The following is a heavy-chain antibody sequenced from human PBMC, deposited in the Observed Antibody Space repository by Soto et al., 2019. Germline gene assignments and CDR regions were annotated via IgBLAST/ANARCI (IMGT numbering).Heavy chain of an antibody. CDR1: GFSLNTRGLG. J-gene: IGHJ4*02. CDR3: AHRRGDRLTGHYYCDY. D-gene: IGHD3-9*01. CDR2: ISWDGEK. V-gene: IGHV2-5*02. Sequence: QITLKESGPTLVKPTQTLTLTCTFSGFSLNTRGLGVCWIRQPPGKALEWLALISWDGEKRYSPCRKSRLTIAKDTSETQVVLTMTNMDPVNTATYYCAHRRGDRLTGHYYCDYWGQGTLVTVSS.